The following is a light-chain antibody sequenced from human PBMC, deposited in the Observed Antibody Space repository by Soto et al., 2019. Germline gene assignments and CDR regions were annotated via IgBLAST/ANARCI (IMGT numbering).Light chain of an antibody. Sequence: DIQMTKSPSSLSASVGDRVTITCRASQSIRSYLNWYQQKPGKAPKLLIYAASSLQSGVPSRFSGSGSGTDFTLTISSLQPEDFATYYCQQSYSTLGAFGGGTKVEIK. CDR2: AAS. CDR3: QQSYSTLGA. CDR1: QSIRSY. V-gene: IGKV1-39*01. J-gene: IGKJ4*01.